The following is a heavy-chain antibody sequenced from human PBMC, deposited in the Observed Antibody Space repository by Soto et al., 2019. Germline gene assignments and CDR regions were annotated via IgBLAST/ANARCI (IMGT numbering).Heavy chain of an antibody. J-gene: IGHJ6*02. Sequence: PGGSLRLSCAASGFTFSSYAMHGVRQAPGKGLEWVAVISYDGSNKYYADSVKGRFTISRDNSKNTLYLQMNSLRAEDTAVYYCARDKITYYDFKRGMDVWGQGTTVTVSS. D-gene: IGHD3-3*01. CDR3: ARDKITYYDFKRGMDV. CDR1: GFTFSSYA. CDR2: ISYDGSNK. V-gene: IGHV3-30-3*01.